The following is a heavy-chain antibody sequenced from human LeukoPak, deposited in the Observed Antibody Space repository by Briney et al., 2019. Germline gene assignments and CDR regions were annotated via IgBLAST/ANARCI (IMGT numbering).Heavy chain of an antibody. D-gene: IGHD3-10*01. V-gene: IGHV4-39*07. CDR3: ARVRGRIQNFDY. J-gene: IGHJ4*02. CDR1: GGSISSSSYY. CDR2: IYYSGST. Sequence: SETLSLTCTVSGGSISSSSYYWGWIRQPPGNGLEWIGSIYYSGSTYYNPSLKSRVTISVDTSKNQFSLKLSSVTAADTAVYYCARVRGRIQNFDYWGQGTLVTVSS.